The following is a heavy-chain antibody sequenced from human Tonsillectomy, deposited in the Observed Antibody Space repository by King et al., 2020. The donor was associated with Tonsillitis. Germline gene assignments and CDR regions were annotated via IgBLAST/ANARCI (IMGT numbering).Heavy chain of an antibody. D-gene: IGHD6-19*01. V-gene: IGHV3-74*01. CDR2: INSDGSST. J-gene: IGHJ4*02. CDR1: GFTFSGYW. Sequence: VQLVESGGGLVQPGGSLRLSCAASGFTFSGYWMHWVRHAPGKGLVWVSRINSDGSSTNYADSVKGRFTISRDNAKNTLCLQMNSLRAEDTAVYYCARGPSRWSYFDYWGQGTLVTVSS. CDR3: ARGPSRWSYFDY.